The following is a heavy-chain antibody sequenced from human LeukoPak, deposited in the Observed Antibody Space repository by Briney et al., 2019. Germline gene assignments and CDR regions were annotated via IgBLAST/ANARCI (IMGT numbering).Heavy chain of an antibody. Sequence: SVKVSCKASGGTFSSYAVSWVRLTPGQGLEWLGGIIPVFGTTTYAQKFQAKVTMTADKSTNTAYLEISSLTSDDTAVYYCARCSPGDSSNFYTVLQYWGQGTQVTVST. V-gene: IGHV1-69*06. CDR1: GGTFSSYA. CDR2: IIPVFGTT. CDR3: ARCSPGDSSNFYTVLQY. J-gene: IGHJ4*02. D-gene: IGHD3-22*01.